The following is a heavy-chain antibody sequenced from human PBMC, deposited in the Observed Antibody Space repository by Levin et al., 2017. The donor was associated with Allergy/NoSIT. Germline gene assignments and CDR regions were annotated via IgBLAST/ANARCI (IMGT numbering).Heavy chain of an antibody. CDR1: GFTFSIYS. Sequence: PGESLKISCAASGFTFSIYSMIWVRQAPGKGLEWVSSIISSSGDKYYVDSLKGRFTISRDNAKNSLYLQMNSLRAEDTAVYYCARVLRSTSGFEEWYFDLWGRGTLVTVSS. V-gene: IGHV3-21*01. CDR2: IISSSGDK. J-gene: IGHJ2*01. D-gene: IGHD3-3*01. CDR3: ARVLRSTSGFEEWYFDL.